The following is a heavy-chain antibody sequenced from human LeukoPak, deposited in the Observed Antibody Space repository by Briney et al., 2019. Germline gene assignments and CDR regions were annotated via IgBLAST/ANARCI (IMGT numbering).Heavy chain of an antibody. CDR1: GVTFSSYW. CDR3: ARDLAVAGPFDY. Sequence: GGSLRLSCAASGVTFSSYWMSWVRQAPGKGLEWVANIKQDGSEKYYVDSVKGPFTISRDNAKNPLYLQMNSLRAEDTAVYYCARDLAVAGPFDYWGQGTLVTVSS. D-gene: IGHD6-19*01. CDR2: IKQDGSEK. V-gene: IGHV3-7*01. J-gene: IGHJ4*02.